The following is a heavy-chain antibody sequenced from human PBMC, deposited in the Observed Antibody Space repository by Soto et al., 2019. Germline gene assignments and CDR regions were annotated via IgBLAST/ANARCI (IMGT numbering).Heavy chain of an antibody. CDR3: ASPLCTSCYRDYYYMDV. J-gene: IGHJ6*03. D-gene: IGHD2-2*01. Sequence: GGSLRLSCAASGFTFSDYYMSWIRQAPGKGLEWVSYISSSGSTIYYADSVKGRFTISRDNAKNSLYLQMNSLRAEDTAVYYCASPLCTSCYRDYYYMDVWGKGTTVTVSS. CDR1: GFTFSDYY. CDR2: ISSSGSTI. V-gene: IGHV3-11*01.